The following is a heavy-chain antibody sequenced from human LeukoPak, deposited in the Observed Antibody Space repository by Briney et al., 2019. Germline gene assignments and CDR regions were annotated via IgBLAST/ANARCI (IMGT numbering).Heavy chain of an antibody. CDR3: AREGWRIAVAGRDY. V-gene: IGHV4-39*07. CDR1: GGSISSISYY. Sequence: PSETLSLTCTVSGGSISSISYYWGWIRQPPGKGLMWIGSIYCSGSTYYHPSLKSRVTISVDTSKTQYSLKLSSVTAADTAVYYCAREGWRIAVAGRDYWGQGTLVTVSS. CDR2: IYCSGST. D-gene: IGHD6-19*01. J-gene: IGHJ4*02.